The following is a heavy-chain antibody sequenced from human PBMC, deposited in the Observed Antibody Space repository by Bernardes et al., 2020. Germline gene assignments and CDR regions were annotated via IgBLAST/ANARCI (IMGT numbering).Heavy chain of an antibody. J-gene: IGHJ4*02. CDR1: GFTFRSYS. Sequence: GGSLILSCAASGFTFRSYSMNWVRQAPGQGLEWVSYISSSSSTIYYADSVKGRFTISRDNAKNSLYLQMNSLRDEDTAVYYCAREWRYYYGSGSMGADYWGQGTLVTVSS. V-gene: IGHV3-48*02. D-gene: IGHD3-10*01. CDR2: ISSSSSTI. CDR3: AREWRYYYGSGSMGADY.